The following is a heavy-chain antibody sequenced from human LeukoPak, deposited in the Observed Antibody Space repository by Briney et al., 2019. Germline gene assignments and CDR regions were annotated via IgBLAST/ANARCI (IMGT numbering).Heavy chain of an antibody. Sequence: PGGSLRLSCAASGFSFTTYWMSWVRQTPGKGLEWVANINQGETEKYYVDSVKSRFTISRDNGKNYLYLQMNSLRVEDTAVYYCAKLAKYFYGSETFYFFEHWGQGTPVTASS. D-gene: IGHD3-10*01. J-gene: IGHJ4*02. CDR2: INQGETEK. CDR1: GFSFTTYW. V-gene: IGHV3-7*01. CDR3: AKLAKYFYGSETFYFFEH.